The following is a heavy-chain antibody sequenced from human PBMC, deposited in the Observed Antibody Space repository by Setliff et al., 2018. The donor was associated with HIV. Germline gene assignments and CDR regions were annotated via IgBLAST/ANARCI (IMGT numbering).Heavy chain of an antibody. J-gene: IGHJ4*02. CDR1: GFMFGVDW. D-gene: IGHD2-21*01. CDR3: VRDLARVIAH. Sequence: GGSLRPSCAASGFMFGVDWMSWVRQTPGKGLEWVASVTPDGGDKYYANSMRGRFTISRDNGKTAVYLQMNSLTAEDTALYYCVRDLARVIAHWGQGTLVTVSS. CDR2: VTPDGGDK. V-gene: IGHV3-7*01.